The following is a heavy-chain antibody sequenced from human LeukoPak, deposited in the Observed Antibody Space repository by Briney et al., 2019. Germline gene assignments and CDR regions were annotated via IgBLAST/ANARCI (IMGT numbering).Heavy chain of an antibody. J-gene: IGHJ4*02. Sequence: GGSLRLSCAGSGFTFGDYAMNWVRQAPGKGLEWLSFISGGGSTIHSAHSAKGRFTISRDNAKNLLYLQMTSLGAEDTAVYFCARGTTSGSFIIDHWGQGTLVAVSS. V-gene: IGHV3-48*04. CDR2: ISGGGSTI. CDR3: ARGTTSGSFIIDH. CDR1: GFTFGDYA. D-gene: IGHD3-10*01.